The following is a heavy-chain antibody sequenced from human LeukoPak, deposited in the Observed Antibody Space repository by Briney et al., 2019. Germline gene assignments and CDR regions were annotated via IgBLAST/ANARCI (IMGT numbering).Heavy chain of an antibody. CDR1: GGSISSGDYY. D-gene: IGHD3-22*01. J-gene: IGHJ4*02. V-gene: IGHV4-30-4*01. CDR3: ARYDSSGYYYLGM. Sequence: SQTLSLTCTVSGGSISSGDYYWSWIRQPPGKGLEWIGYIYYSGSTYYNPSLKSRVAISVDTSKNQFSLQLSSVTAADTAVYYCARYDSSGYYYLGMWGQGTLVTVSS. CDR2: IYYSGST.